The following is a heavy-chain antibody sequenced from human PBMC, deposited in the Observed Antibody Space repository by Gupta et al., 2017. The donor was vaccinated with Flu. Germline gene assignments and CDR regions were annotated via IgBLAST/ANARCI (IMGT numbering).Heavy chain of an antibody. D-gene: IGHD6-19*01. CDR3: ASQRDSSGWYHDY. CDR2: IIPIFGTA. Sequence: RQAPGQGLEWMGGIIPIFGTANYAQKFQGRVTITADESTSTAYMELSSLRSEDTAVYYCASQRDSSGWYHDYWGQGTLVTVSS. J-gene: IGHJ4*02. V-gene: IGHV1-69*01.